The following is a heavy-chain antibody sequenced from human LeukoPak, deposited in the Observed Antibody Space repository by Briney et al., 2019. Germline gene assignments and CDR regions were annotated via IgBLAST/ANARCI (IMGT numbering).Heavy chain of an antibody. J-gene: IGHJ4*02. CDR2: IYSGGST. D-gene: IGHD6-13*01. Sequence: GGSLRLSCAASGFTFSSNYMSWVRQAPGKGLEWVSVIYSGGSTYYADSVKGRFTISRDNSKNTLYLQMNSLRAEDTAVYYCARDLGYSSSWSYWGQGTLVTVSS. CDR3: ARDLGYSSSWSY. CDR1: GFTFSSNY. V-gene: IGHV3-66*01.